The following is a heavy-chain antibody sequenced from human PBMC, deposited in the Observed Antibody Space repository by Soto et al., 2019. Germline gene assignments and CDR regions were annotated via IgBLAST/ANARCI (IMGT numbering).Heavy chain of an antibody. CDR1: GFSFRSYG. J-gene: IGHJ4*02. CDR3: VVDTTGLLDY. D-gene: IGHD5-18*01. Sequence: GGSLRLSCAASGFSFRSYGMHWVRQAPGKGLEWVAVIWYDGNKKYYGDSVRGRFTISRDNSQNTLYLEMNSLRAENTAVYYCVVDTTGLLDYWGQGTLVTVSS. CDR2: IWYDGNKK. V-gene: IGHV3-33*03.